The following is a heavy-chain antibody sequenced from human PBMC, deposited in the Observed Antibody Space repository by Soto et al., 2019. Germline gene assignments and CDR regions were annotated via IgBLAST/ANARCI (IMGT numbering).Heavy chain of an antibody. Sequence: ASVKVSCKASGYTFTSYGISWVRQAPGQGLEWMGWISAYNGNTNYAQKLQGRVTMTTDTSTSTAYMELRSLRSDDTAVYYCARDRKVFYDSSGTPDAFDIWGQGTMVTVSS. CDR1: GYTFTSYG. D-gene: IGHD3-22*01. CDR2: ISAYNGNT. J-gene: IGHJ3*02. CDR3: ARDRKVFYDSSGTPDAFDI. V-gene: IGHV1-18*01.